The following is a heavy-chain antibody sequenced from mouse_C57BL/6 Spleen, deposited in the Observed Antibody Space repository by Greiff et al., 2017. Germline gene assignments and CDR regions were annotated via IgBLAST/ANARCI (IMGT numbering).Heavy chain of an antibody. D-gene: IGHD2-4*01. J-gene: IGHJ4*01. V-gene: IGHV1-54*01. CDR3: ARLDYDYDGLYAMDY. Sequence: VQLQESGAELVRPGTSVKVSCKASGYAFTNYLIEWVKQRPGQGLEWIGVINPGSGGTNYNEKFKGKATLTADNSSSTAYMQLSSLTSEDSAVYFWARLDYDYDGLYAMDYWGQGTSVTVSS. CDR1: GYAFTNYL. CDR2: INPGSGGT.